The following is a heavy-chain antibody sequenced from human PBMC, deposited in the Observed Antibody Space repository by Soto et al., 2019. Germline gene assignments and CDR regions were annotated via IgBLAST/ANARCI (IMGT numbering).Heavy chain of an antibody. V-gene: IGHV3-23*01. CDR1: GFTFSSYA. D-gene: IGHD6-19*01. Sequence: PGGSLRLSCAASGFTFSSYAMSWVRQAPGKGLEWVSAISGSGGSTYYADSVKGRFTISRDNSKNTLYLQMNSLRAKDTAVYYCAKGDSSGWWAFDYWGQGTLVTVSS. CDR3: AKGDSSGWWAFDY. J-gene: IGHJ4*02. CDR2: ISGSGGST.